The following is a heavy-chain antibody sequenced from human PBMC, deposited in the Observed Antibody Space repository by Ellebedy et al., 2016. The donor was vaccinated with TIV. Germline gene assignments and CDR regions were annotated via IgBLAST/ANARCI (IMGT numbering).Heavy chain of an antibody. Sequence: SETLSLXCAVYGGSFSGYYWSWIRQPPGKGLEWIGYIYYSGSTYYNPSLKSRVTISVDTSKNQFSLKLSSVTAADTAVYYCARRGPSSWGHYYYGMDVWGQGTTVTVSS. CDR1: GGSFSGYY. D-gene: IGHD6-13*01. J-gene: IGHJ6*02. CDR3: ARRGPSSWGHYYYGMDV. V-gene: IGHV4-34*01. CDR2: IYYSGST.